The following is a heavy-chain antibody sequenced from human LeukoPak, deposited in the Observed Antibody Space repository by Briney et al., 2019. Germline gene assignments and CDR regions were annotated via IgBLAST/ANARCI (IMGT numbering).Heavy chain of an antibody. CDR2: IYYSETT. CDR3: ARGVYIAAAQYGY. J-gene: IGHJ4*02. CDR1: GGSISSYY. D-gene: IGHD6-13*01. V-gene: IGHV4-59*01. Sequence: SETLSLTCTVSGGSISSYYWSWIRQPPGKGLEWIGYIYYSETTNYNPSLKSRVTISVDTSKNQFSLKLSSVTAADTAVYYCARGVYIAAAQYGYWGQGTLVTVSS.